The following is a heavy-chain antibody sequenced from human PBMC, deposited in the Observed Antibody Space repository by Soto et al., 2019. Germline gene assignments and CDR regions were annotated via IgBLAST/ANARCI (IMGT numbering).Heavy chain of an antibody. J-gene: IGHJ4*02. CDR1: GFTFSGFG. D-gene: IGHD3-16*01. V-gene: IGHV3-33*01. CDR2: IWYDGSDK. CDR3: AFGNLSYYFDF. Sequence: RLSCAASGFTFSGFGMHRVRQAPGKGLEWVAIIWYDGSDKYYADSVKGRFTISRDNSKNTLYLQMNSLRAEDTAVYHCAFGNLSYYFDFWGQGTPVTVSS.